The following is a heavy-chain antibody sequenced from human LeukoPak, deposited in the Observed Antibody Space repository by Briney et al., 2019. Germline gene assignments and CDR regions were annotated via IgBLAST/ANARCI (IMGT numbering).Heavy chain of an antibody. Sequence: PGGSLRLSCAASGFTLTNAWMYWVRQAPGKGLVWVSRIDGDGSGTAYADSVKGRFTIPRDNAKNTLFLQMNSLRAEDTAVYYCARDSDYGSRAFYMGFDYWGQGTLVTVSS. D-gene: IGHD3-10*01. V-gene: IGHV3-74*03. CDR1: GFTLTNAW. CDR2: IDGDGSGT. CDR3: ARDSDYGSRAFYMGFDY. J-gene: IGHJ4*02.